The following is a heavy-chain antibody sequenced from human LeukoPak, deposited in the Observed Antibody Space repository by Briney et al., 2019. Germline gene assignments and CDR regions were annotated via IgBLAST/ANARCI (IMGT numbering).Heavy chain of an antibody. J-gene: IGHJ4*02. CDR1: GASISSSYY. D-gene: IGHD3-22*01. V-gene: IGHV4-59*01. CDR2: IYYSGST. CDR3: ARWPGHRGYDY. Sequence: SETLSLTCTVSGASISSSYYWSWIRQPPGKGLEWIGYIYYSGSTNYNPSLESRVTMSIDTSNNQFSLKLTSVTATDTAVYYCARWPGHRGYDYWGQGTLVTVSS.